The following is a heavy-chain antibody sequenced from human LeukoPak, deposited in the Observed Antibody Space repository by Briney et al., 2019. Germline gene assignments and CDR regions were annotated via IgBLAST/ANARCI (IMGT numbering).Heavy chain of an antibody. V-gene: IGHV4-38-2*02. D-gene: IGHD1-26*01. CDR2: IYHSGST. J-gene: IGHJ6*03. CDR1: GYSISSGYY. Sequence: PSETLSLTCTVSGYSISSGYYWGWIRQPPGKGLEWIGSIYHSGSTYYNPSLKSRVTISVDTSKNQFSLKLSSVTAADTAVYYCARHNRPTRPAGASKLRYMDVWGKGTTVTISS. CDR3: ARHNRPTRPAGASKLRYMDV.